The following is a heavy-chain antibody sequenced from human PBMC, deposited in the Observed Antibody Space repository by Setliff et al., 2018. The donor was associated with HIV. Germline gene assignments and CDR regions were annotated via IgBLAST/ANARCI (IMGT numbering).Heavy chain of an antibody. CDR2: ISAYNGNT. V-gene: IGHV1-18*01. J-gene: IGHJ6*02. Sequence: GASVKVSCKASGYTFTSYGISWVRQAPGQGLEWMGRISAYNGNTNYAQKLQGRVTMTTDTSTSTAYMELRSLRSDDTAVYYCAREGVGGGYNFWSGYYADYYYGMDVWGQGTTVTVSS. CDR3: AREGVGGGYNFWSGYYADYYYGMDV. D-gene: IGHD3-3*01. CDR1: GYTFTSYG.